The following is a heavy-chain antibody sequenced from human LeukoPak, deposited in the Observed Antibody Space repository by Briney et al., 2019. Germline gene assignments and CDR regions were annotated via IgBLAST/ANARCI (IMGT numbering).Heavy chain of an antibody. CDR2: ISYDGSNK. J-gene: IGHJ6*03. D-gene: IGHD1-1*01. Sequence: PGGSLRLSCAASGFTFSSYAMHWVRQAPGKGLEWVAVISYDGSNKYYADSVKGRFTISRDNSKNTLYLQMNSLRAEDTAVYYCTRDRTNWNYMDVWGKGTTVTVSS. CDR1: GFTFSSYA. CDR3: TRDRTNWNYMDV. V-gene: IGHV3-30*04.